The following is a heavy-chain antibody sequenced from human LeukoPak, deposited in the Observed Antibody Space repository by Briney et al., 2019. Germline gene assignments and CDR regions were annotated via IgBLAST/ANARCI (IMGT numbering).Heavy chain of an antibody. J-gene: IGHJ1*01. Sequence: SQTLSLTCAISGDSVSSNSAAWNWIRQSPSRGLEWLGRTYYRSEWYNDYAVSVKSRININPDTSKNQFSLQLNSVTPEDTAVYYCAQADSTGYYYFQHWGQGTLVTVSS. CDR3: AQADSTGYYYFQH. V-gene: IGHV6-1*01. CDR1: GDSVSSNSAA. D-gene: IGHD3-22*01. CDR2: TYYRSEWYN.